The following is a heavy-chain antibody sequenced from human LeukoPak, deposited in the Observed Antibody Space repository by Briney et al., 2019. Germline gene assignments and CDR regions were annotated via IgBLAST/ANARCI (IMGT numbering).Heavy chain of an antibody. CDR3: ARIKWNHRRFYYYCMDV. Sequence: GGSLRLSCAASGFNFDDYSMSWVRQVPGKGLEWVSGINWSGGSAGYADSVKGRFTISRDNAKNSLYLQMNRLRAEDTAFYFSARIKWNHRRFYYYCMDVWGKGTAVTVSS. V-gene: IGHV3-20*04. D-gene: IGHD1-14*01. J-gene: IGHJ6*03. CDR1: GFNFDDYS. CDR2: INWSGGSA.